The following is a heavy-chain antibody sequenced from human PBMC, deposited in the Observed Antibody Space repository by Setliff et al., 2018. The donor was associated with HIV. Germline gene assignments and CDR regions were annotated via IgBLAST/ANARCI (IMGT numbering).Heavy chain of an antibody. Sequence: PSETLSLTCTVSGGSISSGSYYWSWIRQPAGKGLEWIGRIYTSGSTNYNPSLKSRVTISVDTSKNQFSLKLRSVTAAGTALYYCARLGRAIDRGGYSLRFDYWGQGTLVTVSS. CDR2: IYTSGST. CDR3: ARLGRAIDRGGYSLRFDY. D-gene: IGHD3-22*01. J-gene: IGHJ4*02. CDR1: GGSISSGSYY. V-gene: IGHV4-61*02.